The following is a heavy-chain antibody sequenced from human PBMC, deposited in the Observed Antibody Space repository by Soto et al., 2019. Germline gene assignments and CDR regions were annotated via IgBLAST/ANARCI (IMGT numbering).Heavy chain of an antibody. Sequence: QVQLVQSGAEVKKPGASVKVSCKASGYTFTGYYMHWVRQAPGQGLEWMGWINPNSGGTNYAQKFQGWVTMTRDTSISTAYMELSRLRSDDTAVYYCARAASTVVRGVSVFDLDYWGQGTLVTVSS. CDR1: GYTFTGYY. CDR3: ARAASTVVRGVSVFDLDY. V-gene: IGHV1-2*04. D-gene: IGHD3-10*01. J-gene: IGHJ4*02. CDR2: INPNSGGT.